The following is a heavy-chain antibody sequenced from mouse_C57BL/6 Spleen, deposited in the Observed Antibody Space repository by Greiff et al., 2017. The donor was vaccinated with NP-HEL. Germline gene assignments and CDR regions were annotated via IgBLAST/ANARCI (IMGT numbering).Heavy chain of an antibody. V-gene: IGHV1-4*01. Sequence: QVQLQQSGAELARPGASVKMSCKASGYTFTSYTMHWVNQRPGQGLEWIGYINPSSGYTKYNQKFKDKATLTADKSSSTAYMQLSSLTSEDSAVYYCARGGNYPDYWGQGTTLTVSS. J-gene: IGHJ2*01. CDR3: ARGGNYPDY. CDR1: GYTFTSYT. CDR2: INPSSGYT.